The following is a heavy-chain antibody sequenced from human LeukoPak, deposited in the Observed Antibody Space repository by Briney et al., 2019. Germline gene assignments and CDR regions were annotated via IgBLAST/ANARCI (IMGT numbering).Heavy chain of an antibody. CDR2: IFYSGST. CDR3: ARVGPYDSSSDYYFDY. CDR1: GGSIRSYY. Sequence: SETLPVTFTVSGGSIRSYYWSWIRQPPGEGLEWIGSIFYSGSTNYSPSLKSRVTISVDTSKNQFSLKLSSVTAADTALYYCARVGPYDSSSDYYFDYWGQGTMVTVSS. D-gene: IGHD3-22*01. J-gene: IGHJ4*02. V-gene: IGHV4-59*01.